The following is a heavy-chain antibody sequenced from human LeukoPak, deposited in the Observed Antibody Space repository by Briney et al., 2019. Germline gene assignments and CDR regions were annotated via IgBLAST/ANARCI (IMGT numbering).Heavy chain of an antibody. V-gene: IGHV4-61*01. CDR2: IYYSGST. Sequence: SGTLSLTCAVSGGSGGSISSSNYWSWIRQPPGKGLEWIGYIYYSGSTNYNPSLKSRVTISVDTSKNQFSLKLSSVTAADTAVYYCARDWGAFPGFDPWGQGTLVTVSS. D-gene: IGHD3-16*01. CDR1: GGSGGSISSSNY. J-gene: IGHJ5*02. CDR3: ARDWGAFPGFDP.